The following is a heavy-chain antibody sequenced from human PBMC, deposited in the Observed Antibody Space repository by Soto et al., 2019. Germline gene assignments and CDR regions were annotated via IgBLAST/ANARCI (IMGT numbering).Heavy chain of an antibody. J-gene: IGHJ5*02. Sequence: GGSLRLSCAASGFTFSSFAMHWVRQAPGKGLEWVAVISYDGSNKYYADSVKGRFTISRDNSKNTLYLQMNSLRAEDTAVYYCARDLEVAVAGAWGQGTLVTVSS. CDR1: GFTFSSFA. CDR3: ARDLEVAVAGA. V-gene: IGHV3-30-3*01. CDR2: ISYDGSNK. D-gene: IGHD6-19*01.